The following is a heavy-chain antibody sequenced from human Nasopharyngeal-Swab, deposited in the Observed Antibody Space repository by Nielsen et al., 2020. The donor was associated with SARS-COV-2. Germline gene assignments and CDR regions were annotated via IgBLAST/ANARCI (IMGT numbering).Heavy chain of an antibody. Sequence: LKISCACSGFTFSSSWLHWVRQAPGEGLVWVARLNGDATTVDYADSVKGRFTISRDNAKNTLYLQMNGLRDEDTAIYYCARAGEYRFDYWGQGTLVTVSS. J-gene: IGHJ4*02. V-gene: IGHV3-74*01. D-gene: IGHD7-27*01. CDR2: LNGDATTV. CDR3: ARAGEYRFDY. CDR1: GFTFSSSW.